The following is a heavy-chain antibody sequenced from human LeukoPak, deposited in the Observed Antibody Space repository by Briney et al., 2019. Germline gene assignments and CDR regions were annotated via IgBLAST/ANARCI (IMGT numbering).Heavy chain of an antibody. CDR1: GYTFTGYY. D-gene: IGHD1-26*01. CDR3: ARAGRVGATRWFDP. CDR2: INPNSGGT. V-gene: IGHV1-2*02. Sequence: ASVKVSCKASGYTFTGYYMHWVRQAPGQGLEWMGWINPNSGGTNYAQKFQGRVTMTGDTSISTAYMELSRLRSDDTAVYYCARAGRVGATRWFDPWGQGTLVTVSS. J-gene: IGHJ5*02.